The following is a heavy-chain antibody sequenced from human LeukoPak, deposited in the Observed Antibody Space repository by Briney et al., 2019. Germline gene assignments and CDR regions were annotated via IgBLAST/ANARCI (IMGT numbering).Heavy chain of an antibody. J-gene: IGHJ5*02. CDR2: INPNSGGT. V-gene: IGHV1-2*02. CDR3: ARGNEYYVVPSNWFDP. D-gene: IGHD3-10*02. CDR1: GYTFTGYY. Sequence: GASVKVSCKASGYTFTGYYMHWVRQAPGQGLEWMGWINPNSGGTNYAQKFQGRVTMTRDTSISTAYMELSRLRSDDTAVYYCARGNEYYVVPSNWFDPWGQGTLVTVSS.